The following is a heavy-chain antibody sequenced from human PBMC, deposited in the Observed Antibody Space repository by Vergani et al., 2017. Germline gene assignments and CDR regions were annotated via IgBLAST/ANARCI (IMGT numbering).Heavy chain of an antibody. Sequence: VQLLESGGGLVQPGGSLRLSCAASGFTFSSYAMSWVRQAPGKGLEWIGEINHSGSTNYNPSLKSRVTISVDTSKNQFSLKLSSVTAADTAVDYCASRHIVVVPAVKGHWFDPWGQGTLVTVSS. V-gene: IGHV4-34*01. CDR1: GFTFSSYA. J-gene: IGHJ5*02. CDR3: ASRHIVVVPAVKGHWFDP. CDR2: INHSGST. D-gene: IGHD2-2*01.